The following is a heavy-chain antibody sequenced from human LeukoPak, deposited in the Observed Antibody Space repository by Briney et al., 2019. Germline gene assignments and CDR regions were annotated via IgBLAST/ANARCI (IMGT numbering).Heavy chain of an antibody. CDR2: IYYSGST. J-gene: IGHJ4*02. Sequence: SETLSLTCTVSGGSISSSSYYWGWLRQPPGTGLEWIGSIYYSGSTYYNPSLKSRVTISVDTSKNQFSLKLSSVTAADTAVYYCARGPAGIIDYWGQGTLVTVSS. V-gene: IGHV4-39*01. CDR3: ARGPAGIIDY. CDR1: GGSISSSSYY. D-gene: IGHD1-1*01.